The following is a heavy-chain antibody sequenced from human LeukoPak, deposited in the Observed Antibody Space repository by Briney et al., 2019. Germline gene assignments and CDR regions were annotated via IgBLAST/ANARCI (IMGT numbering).Heavy chain of an antibody. Sequence: ASVKVSCKASGYTFTSYYMHWVRQVPGQGLEWMGIINPSGGSTSYAQKFQGRVTMTRDTSTSTVYMELSSLRSEDTAVYYCARPDSSGYSFDYWGQGTLVTVSS. CDR3: ARPDSSGYSFDY. D-gene: IGHD3-22*01. CDR1: GYTFTSYY. CDR2: INPSGGST. V-gene: IGHV1-46*01. J-gene: IGHJ4*02.